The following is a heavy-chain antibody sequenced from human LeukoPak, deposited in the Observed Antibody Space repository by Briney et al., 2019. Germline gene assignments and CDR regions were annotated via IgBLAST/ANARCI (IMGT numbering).Heavy chain of an antibody. V-gene: IGHV3-23*01. CDR1: GFAFSSYA. CDR3: AKDQCRVHY. Sequence: PGGSLSLSCAASGFAFSSYAMSWVRQAPGKGLEWVSATSGSGGSTYYADSVKGRFTISRDNSKNTLYLQMNSLRAEDTAVYYCAKDQCRVHYWGQGTLVTVSS. J-gene: IGHJ4*02. D-gene: IGHD5/OR15-5a*01. CDR2: TSGSGGST.